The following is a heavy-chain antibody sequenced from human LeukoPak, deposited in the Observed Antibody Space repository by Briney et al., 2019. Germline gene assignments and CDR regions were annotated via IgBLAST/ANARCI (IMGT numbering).Heavy chain of an antibody. D-gene: IGHD2-2*01. V-gene: IGHV4-59*08. CDR1: GGSISSYY. J-gene: IGHJ4*02. CDR2: IYHSGSA. CDR3: ARHAAFAEYQSHLTHFDY. Sequence: KPSETLSLTCTVSGGSISSYYWSWIRQPPGKGLEWIGYIYHSGSANYNSSLKSRVTISVDTSKNQFSLKLSSVTAADTAVYYSARHAAFAEYQSHLTHFDYWGQGTLVTVSS.